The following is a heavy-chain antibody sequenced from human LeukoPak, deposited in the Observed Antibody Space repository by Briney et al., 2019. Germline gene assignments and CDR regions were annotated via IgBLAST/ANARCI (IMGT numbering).Heavy chain of an antibody. CDR1: GFTFSSYA. V-gene: IGHV3-23*01. Sequence: GGSLRLSCAASGFTFSSYAMSWVRQAPGKGLEWVSAISGSGGSTYYADSVKGRFTISRDNSKNTLYLQMNSLRAEDTAVYYCATLPFPGYYDSSGYYNGYWGQGTLVTVSS. CDR2: ISGSGGST. CDR3: ATLPFPGYYDSSGYYNGY. J-gene: IGHJ4*02. D-gene: IGHD3-22*01.